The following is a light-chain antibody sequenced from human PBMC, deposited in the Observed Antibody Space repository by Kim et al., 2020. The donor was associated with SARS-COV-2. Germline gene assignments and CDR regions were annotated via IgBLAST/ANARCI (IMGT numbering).Light chain of an antibody. CDR1: STDVGGYDF. J-gene: IGLJ1*01. CDR2: DVT. CDR3: SSFTIHSTYV. Sequence: QAALSQPASVSGSPGQSITISCTGTSTDVGGYDFVSWYQQLPGKAPKVLVYDVTKRPSGVSNRFSGSKSGNTASLTISGLQAEDEADYYCSSFTIHSTYVFGTGTKV. V-gene: IGLV2-14*01.